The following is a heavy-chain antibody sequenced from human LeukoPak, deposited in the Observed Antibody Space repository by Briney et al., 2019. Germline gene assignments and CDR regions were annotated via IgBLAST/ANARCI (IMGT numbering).Heavy chain of an antibody. D-gene: IGHD1-7*01. CDR1: GGSISSGSYY. CDR2: IYTSGST. V-gene: IGHV4-61*02. Sequence: PSETLSLTCTVSGGSISSGSYYWSWIRQPAGKGLEWIGRIYTSGSTNYNPSLKSRVTISVDTSKNQFSLKLSSVTAADTAVYYCARDQEGGITGTFDYWGQGTLVTVSS. CDR3: ARDQEGGITGTFDY. J-gene: IGHJ4*02.